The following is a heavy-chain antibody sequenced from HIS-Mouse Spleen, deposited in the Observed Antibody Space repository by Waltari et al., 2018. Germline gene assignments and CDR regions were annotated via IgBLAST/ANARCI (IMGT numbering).Heavy chain of an antibody. D-gene: IGHD1-26*01. Sequence: QVQLVESGGGVVQPGRSLRLSCAASGFTFSSYGMHWVRQAPGKGLGGGAVISYDGSNKYYADSVKGRVTISRDNSKNTLYLQMNSLRAEDTAVYYCAKDRGSPLYFDYWGQGTLVTVSS. CDR1: GFTFSSYG. CDR3: AKDRGSPLYFDY. CDR2: ISYDGSNK. V-gene: IGHV3-30*18. J-gene: IGHJ4*02.